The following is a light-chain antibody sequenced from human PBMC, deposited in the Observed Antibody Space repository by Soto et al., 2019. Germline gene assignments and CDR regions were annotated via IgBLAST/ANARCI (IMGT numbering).Light chain of an antibody. Sequence: DIQMTQSPSTLSASVGDRVTTTYRASQSISGWLAWYQQKPGKAPKLLIYAASTLQSGVPSRFSGSGSGTEFTLTISSLQPEDFATYYCQQLKSNLITFGQGTRLEIK. CDR1: QSISGW. J-gene: IGKJ5*01. V-gene: IGKV1-5*01. CDR2: AAS. CDR3: QQLKSNLIT.